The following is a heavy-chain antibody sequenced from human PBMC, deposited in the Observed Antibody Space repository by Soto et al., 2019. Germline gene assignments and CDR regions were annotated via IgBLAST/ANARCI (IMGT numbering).Heavy chain of an antibody. J-gene: IGHJ4*02. Sequence: QVQLVESGGGVVQPGRSLRLSCAASGFTFSSYAMHWVRQAPGKGLEWVAVISYDGSNKYYADSVKGRFTISRDNSKNTLYLQMNSLRAEDTAVYYCARDRGIAGAFDYWGQGTLVTVSS. D-gene: IGHD6-19*01. CDR2: ISYDGSNK. CDR1: GFTFSSYA. V-gene: IGHV3-30-3*01. CDR3: ARDRGIAGAFDY.